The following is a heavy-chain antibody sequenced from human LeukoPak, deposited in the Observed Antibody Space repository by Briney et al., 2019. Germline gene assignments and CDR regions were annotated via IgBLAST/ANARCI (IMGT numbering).Heavy chain of an antibody. CDR1: GYTFTSHY. Sequence: ASLKVSCQASGYTFTSHYMHWVRPAPGQGLEWMGIINPSGGSTSYAQKFQGRVTMTRDTSISTAYMELSRLRSDDTAVYYCAREGSVVVVVAATNYYYYMDVWGKGTTVTISS. V-gene: IGHV1-46*01. J-gene: IGHJ6*03. CDR2: INPSGGST. D-gene: IGHD2-15*01. CDR3: AREGSVVVVVAATNYYYYMDV.